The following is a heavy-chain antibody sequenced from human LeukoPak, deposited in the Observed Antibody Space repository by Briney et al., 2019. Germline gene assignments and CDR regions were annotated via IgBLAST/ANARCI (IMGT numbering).Heavy chain of an antibody. J-gene: IGHJ4*02. V-gene: IGHV1-46*01. CDR1: GYTFPSYF. CDR3: ARTAARRFDY. CDR2: INHTGGST. D-gene: IGHD6-6*01. Sequence: EASVKVSCKASGYTFPSYFMHWVRQAPGQGLEWMGIINHTGGSTTYAQQFQGRVTMTRDTSTSTVYMELSSLRSDDTAVYYCARTAARRFDYWGQGTLVTVSS.